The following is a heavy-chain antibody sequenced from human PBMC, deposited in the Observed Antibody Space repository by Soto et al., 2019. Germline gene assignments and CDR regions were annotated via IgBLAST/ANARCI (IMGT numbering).Heavy chain of an antibody. J-gene: IGHJ5*02. Sequence: WASVKVSCKASGGTFSSYAISWVRQAPGQGLEWMGGIIPIFGTANYAQKFQGRVTITADKSTSTAYMELSSLRSEDTAVYYCARDTYYYDSSGYYPPRGFDPWGQGTLVTVSS. D-gene: IGHD3-22*01. CDR2: IIPIFGTA. V-gene: IGHV1-69*06. CDR1: GGTFSSYA. CDR3: ARDTYYYDSSGYYPPRGFDP.